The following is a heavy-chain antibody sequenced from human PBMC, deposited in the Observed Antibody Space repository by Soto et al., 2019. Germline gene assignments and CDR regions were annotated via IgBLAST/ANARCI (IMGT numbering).Heavy chain of an antibody. D-gene: IGHD3-10*01. Sequence: QVQLVQSGAELKKPGSSVKVSCKASGDTFSGYPINWVRQAPGEGLEWMGRIIPVFGTTNDAQRFEGRVTCTADESTNTAYRELRGLLSEDTAVYYCARDGGFGELKYWGPGTLVTVSS. CDR2: IIPVFGTT. CDR1: GDTFSGYP. J-gene: IGHJ4*02. CDR3: ARDGGFGELKY. V-gene: IGHV1-69*18.